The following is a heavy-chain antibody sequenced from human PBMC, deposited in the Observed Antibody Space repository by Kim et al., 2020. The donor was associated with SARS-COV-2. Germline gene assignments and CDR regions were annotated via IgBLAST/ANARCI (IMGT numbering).Heavy chain of an antibody. D-gene: IGHD1-1*01. Sequence: GGSLRLSCAASGFTFSSYGMHWVRQAPSKGLECVAVIWYDGSNKYYADSVKGRFTISRDNSKNTLYLQMNSLRAEDTAVYYCARDLVQSIHPNNWFDPWGQGTLVTVSS. CDR1: GFTFSSYG. J-gene: IGHJ5*02. CDR2: IWYDGSNK. CDR3: ARDLVQSIHPNNWFDP. V-gene: IGHV3-33*01.